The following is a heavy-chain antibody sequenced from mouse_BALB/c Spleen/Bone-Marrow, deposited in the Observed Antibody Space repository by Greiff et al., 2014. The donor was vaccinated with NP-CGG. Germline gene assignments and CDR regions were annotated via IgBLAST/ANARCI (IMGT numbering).Heavy chain of an antibody. V-gene: IGHV1-5*01. CDR1: GYTFTNYW. CDR3: ARNWDWVFAY. CDR2: IYPGNNDA. D-gene: IGHD4-1*01. J-gene: IGHJ3*01. Sequence: VHVKQSGTVLARPGASLRMSCKASGYTFTNYWINWIKQSPGQGLEWIGAIYPGNNDAKYTQKFKAKAKLTAVTSTSTADMELSSLTNEDSAVYYCARNWDWVFAYWGQGTLVTVSA.